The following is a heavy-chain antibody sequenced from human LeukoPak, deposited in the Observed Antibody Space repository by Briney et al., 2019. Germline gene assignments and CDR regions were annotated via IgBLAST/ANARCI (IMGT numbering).Heavy chain of an antibody. CDR1: GYTFSSYA. CDR3: ARLVRGAESDY. J-gene: IGHJ4*02. CDR2: IIPILGIA. V-gene: IGHV1-69*04. D-gene: IGHD3-10*01. Sequence: SVKVSCKASGYTFSSYAISWVRQAPGQGLEWMGRIIPILGIANYAQKFQGRVTITADKSTSTAYMELSSLRSEDTAVYYCARLVRGAESDYWGQGTLVTVSS.